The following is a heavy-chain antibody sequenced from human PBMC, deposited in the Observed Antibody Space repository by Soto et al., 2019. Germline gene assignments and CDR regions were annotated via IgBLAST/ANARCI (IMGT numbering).Heavy chain of an antibody. CDR1: GCTFSGYA. D-gene: IGHD5-18*01. J-gene: IGHJ4*02. Sequence: ASVKVSCKASGCTFSGYAISWVRQAPGQGLEWMGGIIPIFGTANYAQKFQGRVTITADESTSTAYMELSSLRSEDTAVYYCARETVDTDVRTVDYWGQGTLVTVSS. V-gene: IGHV1-69*13. CDR3: ARETVDTDVRTVDY. CDR2: IIPIFGTA.